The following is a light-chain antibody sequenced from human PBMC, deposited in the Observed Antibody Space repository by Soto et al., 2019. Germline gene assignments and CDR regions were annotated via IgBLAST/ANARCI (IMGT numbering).Light chain of an antibody. CDR1: QSISSAY. J-gene: IGKJ4*01. Sequence: ENGVPPSPGTPALSPGEKAPPSSRASQSISSAYLAVYKQKPGQAPRLLIFAAYNRATGIPDRFSGSGSGTDFTLTISGLEPEDFAVYSCQQYGTSPRLFGGGTKVDI. V-gene: IGKV3-20*01. CDR3: QQYGTSPRL. CDR2: AAY.